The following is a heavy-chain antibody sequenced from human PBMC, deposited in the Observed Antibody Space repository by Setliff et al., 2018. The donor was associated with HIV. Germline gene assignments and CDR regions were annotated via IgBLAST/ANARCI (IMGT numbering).Heavy chain of an antibody. D-gene: IGHD3-16*02. V-gene: IGHV4-31*03. CDR2: IYYSGST. J-gene: IGHJ6*03. CDR3: ARGYPVSYYYMDV. CDR1: GGSISSGGYY. Sequence: SETLSLTCTVSGGSISSGGYYWSWIRQQPGKGLEWIGYIYYSGSTYYNPSLKSRVTISVDTSKNRFSLKLSSVTAADTAVYYCARGYPVSYYYMDVWGKGTTVTVSS.